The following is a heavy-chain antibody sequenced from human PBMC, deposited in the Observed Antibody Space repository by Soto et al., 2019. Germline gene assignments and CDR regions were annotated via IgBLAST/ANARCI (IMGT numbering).Heavy chain of an antibody. V-gene: IGHV3-23*01. CDR3: AKTETYYFDSSGYYTEYFQH. D-gene: IGHD3-22*01. Sequence: EVQLLESGGGLVQPGGSLRLSCAASGFTLSSYAVSWVRQAPGKGLEWVSAISRSGGSTYNADSVKGRFTISRDNSKNTLYLQMNSLRAEDTAVYYCAKTETYYFDSSGYYTEYFQHWGQGTLVTVSS. J-gene: IGHJ1*01. CDR1: GFTLSSYA. CDR2: ISRSGGST.